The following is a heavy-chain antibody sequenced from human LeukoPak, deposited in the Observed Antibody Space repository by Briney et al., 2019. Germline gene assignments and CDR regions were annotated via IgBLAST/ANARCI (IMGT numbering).Heavy chain of an antibody. D-gene: IGHD2-2*01. CDR3: ARDPLYCSSTSCSVDY. V-gene: IGHV4-39*07. Sequence: PSETLSLTCTVSGGSISSSSYYWGWIRQPPGKGLEWIGSIYYSGSTYYNPSLKSRVTISVDTSKNQFSLKLSSVTAADTAVYYCARDPLYCSSTSCSVDYWGQGTLVTVSS. CDR1: GGSISSSSYY. CDR2: IYYSGST. J-gene: IGHJ4*02.